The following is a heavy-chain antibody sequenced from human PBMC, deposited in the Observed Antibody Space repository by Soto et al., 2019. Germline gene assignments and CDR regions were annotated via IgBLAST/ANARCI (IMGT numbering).Heavy chain of an antibody. CDR3: ARDRHYGDYAGVAGIYYMDV. D-gene: IGHD4-17*01. CDR2: IYYSGST. CDR1: GGSISSSSYY. V-gene: IGHV4-39*07. Sequence: PSETLSLTCTVSGGSISSSSYYWGWIRQPPGKGLEWIGSIYYSGSTYYNPSLKSRVTISVDTSKNQFSLKLSSVTAADTAVYYCARDRHYGDYAGVAGIYYMDVWGKGTTVTVSS. J-gene: IGHJ6*03.